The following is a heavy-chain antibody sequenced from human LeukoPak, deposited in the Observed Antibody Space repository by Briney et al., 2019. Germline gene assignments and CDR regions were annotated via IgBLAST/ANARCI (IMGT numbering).Heavy chain of an antibody. CDR1: GGSISSYY. Sequence: PSETLSLTCTVSGGSISSYYWSWIRQPPGKGLEWIGYIYYSGSTNYNPSLKGRVTISVDTSKNQFSLKLSSVTAADTAVYYCARDGSYGSGDRFDPWGQGTLVTVSS. V-gene: IGHV4-59*01. J-gene: IGHJ5*02. CDR2: IYYSGST. D-gene: IGHD3-10*01. CDR3: ARDGSYGSGDRFDP.